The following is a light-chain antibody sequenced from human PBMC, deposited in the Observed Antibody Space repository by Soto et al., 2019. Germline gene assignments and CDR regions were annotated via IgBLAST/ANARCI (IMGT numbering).Light chain of an antibody. CDR3: QQYGSSPCT. Sequence: EIVLTQSPGTLSLSPGERATLSCRASQSVSSSYLAWYRQKPGQAPSLLIYGASSRATGIPDRVSGIGSGTDFTLTISRLEPEDFAVYYCQQYGSSPCTFGQGTKLEIK. CDR2: GAS. V-gene: IGKV3-20*01. J-gene: IGKJ2*02. CDR1: QSVSSSY.